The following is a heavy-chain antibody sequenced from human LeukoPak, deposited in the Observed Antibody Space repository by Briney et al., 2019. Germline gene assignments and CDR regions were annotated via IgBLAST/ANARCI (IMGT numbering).Heavy chain of an antibody. CDR3: ARSFFWSVSFDY. V-gene: IGHV4-28*01. CDR2: IYYSGST. J-gene: IGHJ4*02. Sequence: SETLSLTCAVSGYSISSSNWWGWIRQPPGKGLEWIGYIYYSGSTYYNPSLKSRVTISVDTSKNQFSLKLSSVTAADTAVYYCARSFFWSVSFDYWGQGTLVTVSS. CDR1: GYSISSSNW. D-gene: IGHD3-3*01.